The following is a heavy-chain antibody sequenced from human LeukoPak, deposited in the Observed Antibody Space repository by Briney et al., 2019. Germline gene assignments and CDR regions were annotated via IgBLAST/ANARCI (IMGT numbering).Heavy chain of an antibody. Sequence: GGSLRLSCAASGFTLSNAWMSWVRQAPGKGLEWVGRIKSKIDGGTIEYAAPVKGRFTMSRDDSKNTLDLQMNSLKTEDTAVYYCTVQLSQWGQGTLVTVSS. D-gene: IGHD6-6*01. CDR1: GFTLSNAW. J-gene: IGHJ4*02. CDR3: TVQLSQ. V-gene: IGHV3-15*01. CDR2: IKSKIDGGTI.